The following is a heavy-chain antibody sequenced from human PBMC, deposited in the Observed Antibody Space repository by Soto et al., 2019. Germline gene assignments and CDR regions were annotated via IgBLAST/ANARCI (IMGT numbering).Heavy chain of an antibody. D-gene: IGHD2-15*01. J-gene: IGHJ4*02. CDR1: GGSFSGRS. Sequence: SETRSLTCAVGGGSFSGRSWCWIRQPQGKGLEWIGDINHSGSTNYNPSLKSRVTISVDRSKNQFSLKLSSVTAADTAVYYCAREVEGIDYWGQGTLVTVSS. V-gene: IGHV4-34*01. CDR2: INHSGST. CDR3: AREVEGIDY.